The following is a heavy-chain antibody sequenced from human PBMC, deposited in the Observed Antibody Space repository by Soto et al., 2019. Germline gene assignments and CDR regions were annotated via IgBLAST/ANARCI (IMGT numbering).Heavy chain of an antibody. CDR1: GFTFTPFG. D-gene: IGHD2-15*01. V-gene: IGHV3-33*05. Sequence: PGGSLRLACAASGFTFTPFGMHWVRPAPGKGMDWVAGLSYNGNKRYYGDSVKGRFTISRDNSKNTLYLQMNSLRAEDTAVYYYARAPRMRSWWYHYSSYGMHPRGKAITRTVS. CDR2: LSYNGNKR. J-gene: IGHJ6*04. CDR3: ARAPRMRSWWYHYSSYGMHP.